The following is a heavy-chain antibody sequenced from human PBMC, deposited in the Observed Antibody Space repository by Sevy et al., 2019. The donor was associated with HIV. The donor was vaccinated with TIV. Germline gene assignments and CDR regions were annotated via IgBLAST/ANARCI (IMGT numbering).Heavy chain of an antibody. D-gene: IGHD4-17*01. Sequence: EKSLKISCKGSGYSFTSYWIGWMRQMPGKGLEWMGIIYPGHSDTRYSPSFQGQVTISADKSISTAYLQWSSLKASDIAMYYCARTTAGIWYYFDYWGQGTLVAVSS. J-gene: IGHJ4*02. CDR3: ARTTAGIWYYFDY. V-gene: IGHV5-51*01. CDR1: GYSFTSYW. CDR2: IYPGHSDT.